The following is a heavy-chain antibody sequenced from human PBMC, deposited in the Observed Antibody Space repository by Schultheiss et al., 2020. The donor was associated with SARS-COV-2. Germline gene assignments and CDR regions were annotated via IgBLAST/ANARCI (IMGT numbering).Heavy chain of an antibody. Sequence: SETLSLTCAVYGGSFSGYYWSWIRQPPGKGLEWIGEINHSGSTNYNPSLKSRVTISVDTSKNQFSLKLSSVTAADTAVYYCARTTVTTNWFDPWGQGTLVTVSS. J-gene: IGHJ5*02. D-gene: IGHD4-11*01. CDR1: GGSFSGYY. CDR3: ARTTVTTNWFDP. V-gene: IGHV4-34*01. CDR2: INHSGST.